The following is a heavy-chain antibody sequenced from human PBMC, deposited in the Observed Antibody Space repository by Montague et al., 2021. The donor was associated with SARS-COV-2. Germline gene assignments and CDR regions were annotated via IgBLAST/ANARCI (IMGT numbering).Heavy chain of an antibody. D-gene: IGHD3-22*01. CDR2: IYYSGST. Sequence: SETLSLTCTVSGGSISNYYWGWIRQPPGRGLEWIGYIYYSGSTDXSPSLKSRVTISLDTSKNQFSLKVTSVTAADTAVYYCARGGGYYNYGLDVWGPGTTVTVSS. CDR3: ARGGGYYNYGLDV. J-gene: IGHJ6*02. CDR1: GGSISNYY. V-gene: IGHV4-59*01.